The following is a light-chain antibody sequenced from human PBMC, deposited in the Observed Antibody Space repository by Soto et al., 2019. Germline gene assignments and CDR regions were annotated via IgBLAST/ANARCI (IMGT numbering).Light chain of an antibody. V-gene: IGLV1-44*01. CDR3: AAWDDSLNGVV. J-gene: IGLJ2*01. CDR1: SSNIGSKS. Sequence: QSVLTQPPSASGTPGQRVTISCSGSSSNIGSKSVTRYQQLPGTAPKLLIYSNKQRPSGVPDRFSGSKSGTAASLAISGLQSEDEADYYCAAWDDSLNGVVFGRGTKLTVL. CDR2: SNK.